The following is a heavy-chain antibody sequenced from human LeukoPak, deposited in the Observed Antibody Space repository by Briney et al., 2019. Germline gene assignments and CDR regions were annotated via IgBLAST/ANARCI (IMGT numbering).Heavy chain of an antibody. CDR3: ARDLRSSGYYGSGRHYFDY. J-gene: IGHJ4*02. D-gene: IGHD3-10*01. CDR1: GYTFTGYY. V-gene: IGHV1-2*02. Sequence: GASVKVSCKASGYTFTGYYMHWVRQAPGQGLEWMGWINPNSGGTNYAQKFQGRVTMTRDTSISTAYMELSRLRSDDTAVYYCARDLRSSGYYGSGRHYFDYWGQGTLVTVSS. CDR2: INPNSGGT.